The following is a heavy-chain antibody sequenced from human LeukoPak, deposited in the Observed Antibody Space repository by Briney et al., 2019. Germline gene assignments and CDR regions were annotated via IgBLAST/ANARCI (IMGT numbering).Heavy chain of an antibody. V-gene: IGHV5-51*01. CDR2: IYPGDSDT. J-gene: IGHJ4*02. D-gene: IGHD3/OR15-3a*01. CDR3: ARYYFWTGSYFFDY. Sequence: GESLKISCKTSGFTFTTHWIAWVRQMPGKGLELMGIIYPGDSDTNYSPSFQGQVTTSADKSSNTAYLQWSGLKASDTAMYYCARYYFWTGSYFFDYWGQGTLVTVSS. CDR1: GFTFTTHW.